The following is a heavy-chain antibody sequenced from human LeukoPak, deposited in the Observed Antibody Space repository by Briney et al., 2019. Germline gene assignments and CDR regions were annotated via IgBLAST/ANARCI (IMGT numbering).Heavy chain of an antibody. CDR3: ARVSEILWFGELLYYFDY. Sequence: SETLSLTCTVSGGSISSYYWSWIRQPPGKGLQWIGYIYYSGSTNYNPSLKSRVTISVDTSKNQFSLKLSSVTAADTAVYYCARVSEILWFGELLYYFDYWGQGTLVTVSS. V-gene: IGHV4-59*01. D-gene: IGHD3-10*01. CDR2: IYYSGST. J-gene: IGHJ4*02. CDR1: GGSISSYY.